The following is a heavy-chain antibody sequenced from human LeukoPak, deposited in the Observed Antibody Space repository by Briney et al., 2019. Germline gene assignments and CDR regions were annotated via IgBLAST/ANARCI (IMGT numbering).Heavy chain of an antibody. Sequence: PSETLSLTCTVSGGSISSSNYYWGWIRQPPGQGLDWIVSIYYSKSTYYNASLKSRVTISADTPKNQFTLRLSSVTAADAAVYYCARLYSSGWFDFWGQGTLVAVSS. CDR1: GGSISSSNYY. V-gene: IGHV4-39*01. CDR2: IYYSKST. J-gene: IGHJ4*02. D-gene: IGHD6-19*01. CDR3: ARLYSSGWFDF.